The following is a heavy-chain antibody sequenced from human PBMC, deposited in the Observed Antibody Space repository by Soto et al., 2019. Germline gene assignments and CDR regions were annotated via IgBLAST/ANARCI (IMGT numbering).Heavy chain of an antibody. CDR2: IYYSGST. CDR1: GGSISSGGYY. J-gene: IGHJ5*02. D-gene: IGHD2-15*01. Sequence: QVQLQESGPGLVKPSQTLSLTCTVSGGSISSGGYYWSWIRQHPGKGLEWIGYIYYSGSTYYNPSLKSRVTISVDTSQNQFSLKLRSVPAADTAVYYCARGMVVVVVAAPRYWFDPWGPGTLVTVSS. V-gene: IGHV4-31*03. CDR3: ARGMVVVVVAAPRYWFDP.